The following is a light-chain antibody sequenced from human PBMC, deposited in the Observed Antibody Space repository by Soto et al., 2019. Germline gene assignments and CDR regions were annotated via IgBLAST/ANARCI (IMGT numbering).Light chain of an antibody. Sequence: EIVLTQSPGTLSLSPGERATLSCTASQTITNTYFAWYQQKPGQAPRLLIYGASRRATGIPDRFSGSGSGTDFTLTISRLEPEDFAVYYCQNSAASPGTFGQGTKVEIK. CDR2: GAS. J-gene: IGKJ1*01. CDR1: QTITNTY. V-gene: IGKV3-20*01. CDR3: QNSAASPGT.